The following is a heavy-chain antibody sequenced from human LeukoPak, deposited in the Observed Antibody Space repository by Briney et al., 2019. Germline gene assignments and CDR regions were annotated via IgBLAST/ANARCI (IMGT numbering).Heavy chain of an antibody. D-gene: IGHD2-2*01. CDR1: GYTFTSYG. CDR2: ISAYNGNT. CDR3: ARDEHIVVVPAASPIGY. J-gene: IGHJ4*02. V-gene: IGHV1-18*01. Sequence: GASVKVSFKASGYTFTSYGISWVRQAPGQGLEWMGWISAYNGNTNYAQKLQGRVTMTTDTSSSTAYMELRSLRSDDTAVYYCARDEHIVVVPAASPIGYWGQGTLVTVSS.